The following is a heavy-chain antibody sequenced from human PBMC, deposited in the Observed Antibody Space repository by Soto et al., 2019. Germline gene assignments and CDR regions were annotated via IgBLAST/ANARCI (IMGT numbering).Heavy chain of an antibody. CDR3: ARDGAMVRGVTNPYNWFDP. Sequence: WMGWISAYNGNTNYAQKLQGRVTMTTDTSTSTAYMELRSLRSDDTAVYFCARDGAMVRGVTNPYNWFDPWGQGTLVTVSS. J-gene: IGHJ5*02. D-gene: IGHD3-10*01. V-gene: IGHV1-18*01. CDR2: ISAYNGNT.